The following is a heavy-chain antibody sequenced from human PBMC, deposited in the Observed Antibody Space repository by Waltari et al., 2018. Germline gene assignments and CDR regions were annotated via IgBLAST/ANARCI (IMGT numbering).Heavy chain of an antibody. CDR2: ISYDGSNK. D-gene: IGHD1-26*01. CDR3: ARERVGASSLDY. Sequence: QVQLVESGGGVVQPGRSLRLSCAASGFTFSSYAMHWVRQAPGKGLEWVAVISYDGSNKYYADSVKGRFTISRDNSKNTLYLQMNSLRAEDTAVYYCARERVGASSLDYWGQGTLVTVSS. J-gene: IGHJ4*02. V-gene: IGHV3-30-3*01. CDR1: GFTFSSYA.